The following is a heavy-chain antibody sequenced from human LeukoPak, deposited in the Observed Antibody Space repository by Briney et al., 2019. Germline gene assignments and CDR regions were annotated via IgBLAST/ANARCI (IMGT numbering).Heavy chain of an antibody. D-gene: IGHD2-2*02. J-gene: IGHJ6*03. CDR2: MSAYNGNT. CDR1: GYTFTAYG. Sequence: ASVKVSCKASGYTFTAYGISWVRQAPGQGLEWMGWMSAYNGNTNYAQKLQDRVTMTTDTSTSTAYMELRSLRSDDTAVYYCARGRYCSSTSCYKVYYYYMDVWGKGTTVTVSS. CDR3: ARGRYCSSTSCYKVYYYYMDV. V-gene: IGHV1-18*01.